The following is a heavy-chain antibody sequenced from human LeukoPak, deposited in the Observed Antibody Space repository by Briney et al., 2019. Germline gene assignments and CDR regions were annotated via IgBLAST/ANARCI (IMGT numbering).Heavy chain of an antibody. Sequence: GGSLRLSCAASGFTFSSYAMHWVRQAPGKGLEWVAVISYDGSNKYYADSVKGRFTISRDNSKNTLYLQMNSLRAEDTAVYYCARADIVSRAFDIWGQGTMVTVSS. CDR1: GFTFSSYA. V-gene: IGHV3-30*04. J-gene: IGHJ3*02. CDR2: ISYDGSNK. CDR3: ARADIVSRAFDI. D-gene: IGHD5/OR15-5a*01.